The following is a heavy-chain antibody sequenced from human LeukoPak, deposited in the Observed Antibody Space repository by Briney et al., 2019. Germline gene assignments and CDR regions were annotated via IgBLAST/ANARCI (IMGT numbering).Heavy chain of an antibody. D-gene: IGHD3-10*01. V-gene: IGHV4-39*02. Sequence: SETLSLTSTVSGGSISSSSYYWGWIRQPPGKGLEWIGSIYYSGSTYYNPSLKSRVTISVDTSKNQFSLKLSSVTAADTAVYYCAREGDYYGSGSYAIDVWGQGTTVTVSS. CDR2: IYYSGST. CDR1: GGSISSSSYY. J-gene: IGHJ6*02. CDR3: AREGDYYGSGSYAIDV.